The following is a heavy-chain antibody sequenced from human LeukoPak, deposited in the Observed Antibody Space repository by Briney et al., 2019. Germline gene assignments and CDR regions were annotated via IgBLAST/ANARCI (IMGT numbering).Heavy chain of an antibody. J-gene: IGHJ4*02. D-gene: IGHD6-6*01. CDR3: ARHRAYSSSSPFDY. Sequence: SETLSRTGSGSGCSSSSLYWSWIRQRPGNGLEWIGYIYYTGSTNYNPSLKSRVTMFVDMSKNQFSLRLSSVTAADTAVYYCARHRAYSSSSPFDYWGQGNLVTVSS. V-gene: IGHV4-59*08. CDR2: IYYTGST. CDR1: GCSSSSLY.